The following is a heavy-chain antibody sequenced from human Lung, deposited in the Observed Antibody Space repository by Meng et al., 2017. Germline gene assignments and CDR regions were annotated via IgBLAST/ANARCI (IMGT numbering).Heavy chain of an antibody. Sequence: GGSLRLSCAASGFTFSSYNMHGVRQTPGEGLVWVSRINTDASITTYADSVKGRFTISRDDAKNTVYLQMNSLRAEDTVVYYCARDADWVIFDHWGQGALVTVSS. V-gene: IGHV3-74*03. CDR1: GFTFSSYN. J-gene: IGHJ4*02. CDR2: INTDASIT. CDR3: ARDADWVIFDH. D-gene: IGHD3-9*01.